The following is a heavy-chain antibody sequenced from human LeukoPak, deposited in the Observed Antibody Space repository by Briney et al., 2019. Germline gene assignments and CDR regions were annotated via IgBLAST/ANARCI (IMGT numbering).Heavy chain of an antibody. D-gene: IGHD6-19*01. CDR2: IYPGDSDT. V-gene: IGHV5-51*01. J-gene: IGHJ4*02. CDR3: ARLLLSSGSLYYFDY. Sequence: GESLKIYCKGSGYSFTSYWIGWVRQMPGKGLEWMGIIYPGDSDTRYSPSFQGQVTISADKSISTAYLQWSSLKASDTAMYYCARLLLSSGSLYYFDYWGQGTLVTVSS. CDR1: GYSFTSYW.